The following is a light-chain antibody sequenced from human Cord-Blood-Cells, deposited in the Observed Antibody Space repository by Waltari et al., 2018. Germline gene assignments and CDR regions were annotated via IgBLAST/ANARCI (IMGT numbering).Light chain of an antibody. V-gene: IGKV1-39*01. CDR3: QQSYRT. Sequence: DIQMTQSPSSLSASVGDRVTITCRASQSISSYLNWYQQKQGKAPKLLIYAASSLQSGVPSRFSGSGSGTDFPLTISSLQPEDFATYYCQQSYRTFGQGTKVDIK. CDR2: AAS. J-gene: IGKJ1*01. CDR1: QSISSY.